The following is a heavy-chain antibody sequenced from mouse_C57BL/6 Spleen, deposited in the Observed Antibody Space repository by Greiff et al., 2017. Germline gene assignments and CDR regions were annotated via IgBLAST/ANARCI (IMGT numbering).Heavy chain of an antibody. V-gene: IGHV3-6*01. CDR3: ARGDYDYDGLDY. J-gene: IGHJ2*01. Sequence: ESGPGLVKPSQSLSLTCSVTGYSITSGYYWNWIRQFPGNKLEWMGYISYDGSNNYNPSLKNRISITRDTSKNQFFLKLNSVTTEDTATYYCARGDYDYDGLDYWGQGTTLTVSS. CDR2: ISYDGSN. D-gene: IGHD2-4*01. CDR1: GYSITSGYY.